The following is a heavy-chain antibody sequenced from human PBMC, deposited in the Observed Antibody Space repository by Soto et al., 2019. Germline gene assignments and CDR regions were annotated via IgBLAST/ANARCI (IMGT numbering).Heavy chain of an antibody. Sequence: EVQLVESGGGLVQPGGSLRLSCAASGYSLSTYWMHWVRQIPGQGLTWVSRIGPDGSSATYADSVKGRFTISRDNANNAVYLQMNSLRAEDTGVYYCASEHIGYDHGEDDYHGVDVWGQGTTVTVSS. CDR2: IGPDGSSA. CDR3: ASEHIGYDHGEDDYHGVDV. V-gene: IGHV3-74*03. CDR1: GYSLSTYW. J-gene: IGHJ6*02. D-gene: IGHD5-12*01.